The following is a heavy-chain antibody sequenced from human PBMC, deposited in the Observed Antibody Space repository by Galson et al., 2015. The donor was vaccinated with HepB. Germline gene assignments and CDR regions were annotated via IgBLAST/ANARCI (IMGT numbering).Heavy chain of an antibody. CDR3: ARGYDYVWGSYRYLWFDP. CDR2: MNPNSGNT. CDR1: GYTFTSYD. D-gene: IGHD3-16*02. V-gene: IGHV1-8*01. Sequence: SVKVSCKASGYTFTSYDINWVRQATGQGLEWMGWMNPNSGNTGYAQKFQGRVTMTRNTSISTAYMELSSLRSEDTAVYYCARGYDYVWGSYRYLWFDPWGQGTLVTVSS. J-gene: IGHJ5*02.